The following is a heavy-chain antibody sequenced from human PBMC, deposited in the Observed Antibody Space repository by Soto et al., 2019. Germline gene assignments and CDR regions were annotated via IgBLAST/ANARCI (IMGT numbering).Heavy chain of an antibody. CDR2: ISAYNGNT. CDR3: ARDEPPLTTSTVAYYYYCMDV. Sequence: GASVKVSCKASGYTFTSYGISWVRQAPGQGLEWMGWISAYNGNTNYAQKLQGRVTMTTDTSTSTAYMELRSLRSDDTAVYYCARDEPPLTTSTVAYYYYCMDVWGQGTTVTVSS. J-gene: IGHJ6*02. D-gene: IGHD4-4*01. V-gene: IGHV1-18*01. CDR1: GYTFTSYG.